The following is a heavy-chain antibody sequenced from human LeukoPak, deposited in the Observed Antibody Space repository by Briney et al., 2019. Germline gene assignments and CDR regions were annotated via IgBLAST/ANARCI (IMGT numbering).Heavy chain of an antibody. J-gene: IGHJ6*02. V-gene: IGHV3-23*01. CDR2: ISGSGGST. CDR3: TTEGSDCSGGSCYPYYYYGMDV. D-gene: IGHD2-15*01. CDR1: GFTFSSYA. Sequence: GGSLRLSCAASGFTFSSYAMSWVRQAPGKGLEWVSAISGSGGSTYYADSVKGRFTISRDNSKNTLYLQMNSLKTEDTAVYYCTTEGSDCSGGSCYPYYYYGMDVWGQGTTVTVSS.